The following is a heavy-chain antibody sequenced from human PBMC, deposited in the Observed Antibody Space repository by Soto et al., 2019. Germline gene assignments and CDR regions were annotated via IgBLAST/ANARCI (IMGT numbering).Heavy chain of an antibody. D-gene: IGHD3-10*01. V-gene: IGHV1-18*01. J-gene: IGHJ4*02. CDR2: ISVHNGNT. CDR3: VRDLDGSGSYYTDY. CDR1: GYNFINYG. Sequence: QVHLVQSGVEVKKPGASVKVSCKASGYNFINYGITWVRQAPGQGLEWMGRISVHNGNTNYAQKLQGRVTMTTDTYTSTAYMELRSLRSDDTAVYYCVRDLDGSGSYYTDYWGPGTLVTVSS.